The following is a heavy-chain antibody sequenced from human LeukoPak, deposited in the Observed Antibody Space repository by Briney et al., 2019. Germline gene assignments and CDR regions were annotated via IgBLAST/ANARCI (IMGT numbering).Heavy chain of an antibody. CDR3: AREEGGAFDI. CDR2: IYYSGST. CDR1: GGSISSGGYY. V-gene: IGHV4-31*03. Sequence: SQTLSPTCTVSGGSISSGGYYWSWIRQHPGKGLEWIGYIYYSGSTYYNPSLKSRVTISVDTSKNQFSLKLSSVTAADTAVYYCAREEGGAFDIWGQGTMVTVSS. D-gene: IGHD1-26*01. J-gene: IGHJ3*02.